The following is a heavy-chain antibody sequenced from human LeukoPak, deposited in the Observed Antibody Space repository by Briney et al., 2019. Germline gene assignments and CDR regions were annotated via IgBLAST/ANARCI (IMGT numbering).Heavy chain of an antibody. D-gene: IGHD2-2*01. J-gene: IGHJ6*03. Sequence: SGTLSLTCAVYGGSFSGYYWSWIRQPPGKGLEWIGYIYYSGSTNYNPSLKSRVTISVDTSKNQFSLKLNSVTAADTAVYYCARLKCSSTSCFYYYYMDVWGKGTTVTISS. CDR1: GGSFSGYY. CDR2: IYYSGST. CDR3: ARLKCSSTSCFYYYYMDV. V-gene: IGHV4-59*12.